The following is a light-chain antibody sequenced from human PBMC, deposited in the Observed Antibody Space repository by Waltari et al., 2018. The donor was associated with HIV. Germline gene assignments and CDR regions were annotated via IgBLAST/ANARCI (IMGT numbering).Light chain of an antibody. CDR1: QRVLYSSNNENY. CDR3: QQYYSTPYS. CDR2: WAS. V-gene: IGKV4-1*01. Sequence: DIVMTQSPDSLAVSLGERATINCKSSQRVLYSSNNENYLAWYHQKAGQPPKLLIYWASTRESGVPGRFSGSGSGTDFTLTISSLQAEDVAVYYCQQYYSTPYSFGQGTKLEIK. J-gene: IGKJ2*03.